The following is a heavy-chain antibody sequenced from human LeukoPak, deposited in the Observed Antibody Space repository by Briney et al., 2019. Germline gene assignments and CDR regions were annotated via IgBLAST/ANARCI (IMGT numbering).Heavy chain of an antibody. CDR2: ISGSGGST. CDR1: GFTFSSYA. J-gene: IGHJ4*02. Sequence: GGSLRLSCAASGFTFSSYAMSWVRQAPGKGLEWVSAISGSGGSTYYADSVKGRFTISRDNSKNTLYLQMNSLRAEDTAVYYCAEGRWVTPQYYFDYWDQGTLVTVSS. V-gene: IGHV3-23*01. D-gene: IGHD4-23*01. CDR3: AEGRWVTPQYYFDY.